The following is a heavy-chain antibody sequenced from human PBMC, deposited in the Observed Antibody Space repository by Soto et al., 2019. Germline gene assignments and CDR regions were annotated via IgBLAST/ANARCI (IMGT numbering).Heavy chain of an antibody. CDR1: GFTFNRYD. CDR3: AKTPPENRDS. J-gene: IGHJ4*02. CDR2: ISYDGSNK. Sequence: QVQLVESGGGVVQPGRSLRLSCAASGFTFNRYDMHWVRQAPGKGLEWVAGISYDGSNKYYGGSMKGRFTISRDNSKNTLSLQMNSLRVEDTAVFYCAKTPPENRDSGGQGTLVTVSS. V-gene: IGHV3-30*18.